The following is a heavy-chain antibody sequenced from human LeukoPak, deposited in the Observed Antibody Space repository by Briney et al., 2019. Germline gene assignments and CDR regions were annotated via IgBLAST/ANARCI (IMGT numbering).Heavy chain of an antibody. CDR2: INHRGST. CDR1: GGSFSDYY. J-gene: IGHJ4*02. CDR3: ARGSPGY. Sequence: SETLSLTCAVYGGSFSDYYWTWIRQPPGKGLEWIGQINHRGSTNYNPSLKSRVTLSVDTSKNQFSLKLNSVTAADTAIYYCARGSPGYWGQGSLVTVSS. V-gene: IGHV4-34*01.